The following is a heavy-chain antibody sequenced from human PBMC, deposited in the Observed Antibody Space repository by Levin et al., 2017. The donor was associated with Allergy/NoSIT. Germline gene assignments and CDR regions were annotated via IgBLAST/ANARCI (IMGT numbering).Heavy chain of an antibody. D-gene: IGHD2-15*01. CDR3: ARDGVGGYCSA. V-gene: IGHV3-74*01. CDR2: INTDGSIT. Sequence: GESLKISCAVSGFTFSTYWMHWVRQAPGKGPVWVSRINTDGSITTYADSVKGRFTISRDNAKNTLYLQMNSLRAEDTAVYYCARDGVGGYCSAWGQGTLVTVSS. CDR1: GFTFSTYW. J-gene: IGHJ4*02.